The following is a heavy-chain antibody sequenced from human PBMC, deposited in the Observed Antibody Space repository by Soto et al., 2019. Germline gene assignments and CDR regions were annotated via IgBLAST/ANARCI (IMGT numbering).Heavy chain of an antibody. J-gene: IGHJ3*01. V-gene: IGHV4-30-4*08. CDR3: ARVVTADDAFDV. Sequence: QVQLQESGPGLVKPSDTLSLTCSVTGGSMSSGDYYWNWIRQRPGKGLEWIGNIFFRGSTHSNPSLENRLSLSVDTSKNQFSLRLHSVTAEDTAVYYCARVVTADDAFDVWGQGTTVTVS. D-gene: IGHD2-21*02. CDR2: IFFRGST. CDR1: GGSMSSGDYY.